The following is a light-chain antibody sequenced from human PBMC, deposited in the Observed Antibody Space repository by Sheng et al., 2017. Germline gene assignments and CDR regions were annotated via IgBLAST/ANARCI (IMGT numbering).Light chain of an antibody. CDR3: QQSYTTPRT. CDR2: IVS. J-gene: IGKJ1*01. V-gene: IGKV1-39*01. Sequence: DIQMTQSPSSLSASIGDSVTLTCRASQPIGTNLNWYQQKPGKAPKLLIYIVSSLHSGVSSRFSGSGSGTDFTLTISSLQPEDFATYYCQQSYTTPRTFGQGTNGG. CDR1: QPIGTN.